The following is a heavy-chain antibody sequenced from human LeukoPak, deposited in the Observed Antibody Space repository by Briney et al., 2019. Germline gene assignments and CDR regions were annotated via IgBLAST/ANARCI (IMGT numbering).Heavy chain of an antibody. Sequence: SETLSLTCTVSGGSISSYYWSWIRQPPGKGPEWIGYIYYSGSTNYNPSLKSRVTISVDTSKNQFSLKLSSVTAADTAVYYRARDLQRAFDIWGQGTMVTVSS. J-gene: IGHJ3*02. CDR1: GGSISSYY. D-gene: IGHD4-11*01. V-gene: IGHV4-59*01. CDR3: ARDLQRAFDI. CDR2: IYYSGST.